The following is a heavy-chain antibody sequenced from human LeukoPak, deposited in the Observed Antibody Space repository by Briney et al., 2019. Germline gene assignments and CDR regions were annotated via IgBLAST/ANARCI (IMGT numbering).Heavy chain of an antibody. J-gene: IGHJ4*02. CDR3: ARQSTPHGHFDY. CDR1: GFILSNYA. V-gene: IGHV3-13*01. Sequence: GGSLRLSCAASGFILSNYAMHWVRQPAGKGLEWVSALGTAGDTFYPGSVKGRFTISRDNAKKSLFLQMSSLRAEDTAIYYCARQSTPHGHFDYWGQGTLVTVSS. D-gene: IGHD5-24*01. CDR2: LGTAGDT.